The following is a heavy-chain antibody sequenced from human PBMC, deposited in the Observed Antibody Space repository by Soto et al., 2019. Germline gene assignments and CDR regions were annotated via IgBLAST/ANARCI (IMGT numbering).Heavy chain of an antibody. V-gene: IGHV1-2*04. Sequence: QAQLVQSGAEVKKPGASVKVSCKASGYTSSGHYIHWMRQAPGQGLEWMAWINPDTGETHLAQNFQGLVTLTRDTSKSTVYMELNRLISDDTAVYYCARMCSVSSCLCDAHDIWGQGTLVTVSS. D-gene: IGHD6-19*01. CDR1: GYTSSGHY. J-gene: IGHJ3*02. CDR3: ARMCSVSSCLCDAHDI. CDR2: INPDTGET.